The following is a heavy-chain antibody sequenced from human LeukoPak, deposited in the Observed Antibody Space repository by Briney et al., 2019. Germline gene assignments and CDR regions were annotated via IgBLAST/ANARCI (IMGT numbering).Heavy chain of an antibody. D-gene: IGHD2-8*01. CDR2: IYYTGMT. CDR3: ARHGRMVIMSKFSTGIDQ. Sequence: SETLFLTCTVPDGSISNYFWSWIRQPPGKGLEWIGYIYYTGMTNSNPSLKSRVTISMDTSKNQFSLNLRSVTAAGTAIYYCARHGRMVIMSKFSTGIDQWGQGTLVTVSS. J-gene: IGHJ4*02. CDR1: DGSISNYF. V-gene: IGHV4-59*08.